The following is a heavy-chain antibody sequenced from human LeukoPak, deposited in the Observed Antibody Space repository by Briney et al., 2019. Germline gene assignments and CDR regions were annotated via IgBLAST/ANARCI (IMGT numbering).Heavy chain of an antibody. D-gene: IGHD2-2*02. V-gene: IGHV3-30*02. CDR2: IRYDGSNK. Sequence: PGGSLRLSCAASGFTFSSYGMHWVRQAPGKGLEWVAFIRYDGSNKYYADSVKGRFTISRDNSKNTLYLQMNSLRAEDTAVYYCAKTTGNGIVVVPAAIDYDYWGQGTLVTVSS. J-gene: IGHJ4*02. CDR3: AKTTGNGIVVVPAAIDYDY. CDR1: GFTFSSYG.